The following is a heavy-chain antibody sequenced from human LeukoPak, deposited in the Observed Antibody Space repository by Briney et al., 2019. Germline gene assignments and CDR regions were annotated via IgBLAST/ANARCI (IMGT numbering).Heavy chain of an antibody. Sequence: VASVKVSCKASGYTFTSYAMHWVRQAPGQRLEWMGWISAYNGNTNYAQKLQGRVTMTTDTSTSTAYMELRSLRSEDTAVYYCARDRIEAGTKYYYYGMDVWGQGTTVTVSS. CDR2: ISAYNGNT. CDR3: ARDRIEAGTKYYYYGMDV. D-gene: IGHD6-19*01. J-gene: IGHJ6*02. V-gene: IGHV1-18*01. CDR1: GYTFTSYA.